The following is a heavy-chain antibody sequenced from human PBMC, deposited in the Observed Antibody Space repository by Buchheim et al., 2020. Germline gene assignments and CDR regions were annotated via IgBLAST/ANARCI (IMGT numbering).Heavy chain of an antibody. Sequence: QVQLVESGGGLVKPGGSLRLSCAASGFTFSDYYMSWIRQAPGKGLEWVSYISSSSSYTNYADSVKGRFTISRDNAKNSLYLQMNSLRAEDTAVYYCARDHGRIAAAGPWEYGMDVWGQGTT. J-gene: IGHJ6*02. CDR2: ISSSSSYT. CDR3: ARDHGRIAAAGPWEYGMDV. D-gene: IGHD6-13*01. V-gene: IGHV3-11*06. CDR1: GFTFSDYY.